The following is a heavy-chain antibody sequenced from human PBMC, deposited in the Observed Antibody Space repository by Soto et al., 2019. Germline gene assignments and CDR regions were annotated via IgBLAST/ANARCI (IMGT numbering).Heavy chain of an antibody. V-gene: IGHV1-2*02. CDR2: INPNSGGT. CDR1: GYTFTGYY. J-gene: IGHJ3*02. Sequence: ASVNVSCKASGYTFTGYYMHWVRQAPGQGLEWMGWINPNSGGTNYAQKFRGRVTVTRDTSISTAYMELSRLRSDDTAVYYCAREVGATENAFDIWGQGTMVTVSS. D-gene: IGHD1-26*01. CDR3: AREVGATENAFDI.